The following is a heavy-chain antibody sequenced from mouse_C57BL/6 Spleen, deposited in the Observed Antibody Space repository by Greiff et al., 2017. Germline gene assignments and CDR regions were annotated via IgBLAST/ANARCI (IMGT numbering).Heavy chain of an antibody. CDR3: TTLGSSYWYFDV. J-gene: IGHJ1*03. CDR2: IYPEDGDT. Sequence: VQLQQSGAELVRPGASVKLSCTASGFNITDYYMHWVKQRPEQGLEWIGRIYPEDGDTDYAPKFKGKATMTADTSSNTAYLQLSSLTSEDSAVYCGTTLGSSYWYFDVWGTGTTVTVSS. CDR1: GFNITDYY. V-gene: IGHV14-1*01. D-gene: IGHD1-1*01.